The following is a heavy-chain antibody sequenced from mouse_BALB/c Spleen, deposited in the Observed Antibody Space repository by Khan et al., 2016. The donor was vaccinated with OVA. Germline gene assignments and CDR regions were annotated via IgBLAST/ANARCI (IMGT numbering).Heavy chain of an antibody. V-gene: IGHV1-7*01. Sequence: VQLQQSGAELAKPGASVKMSCKASGYTFTSYWMHWVKQRPGQGLEWIGYINHRTGYTEYNQKFKDKATLTADKSSSTAYMQLSSLTSEDSAVYYCARLTGTLFAYWGHVTLVTVSA. J-gene: IGHJ3*01. CDR1: GYTFTSYW. CDR3: ARLTGTLFAY. D-gene: IGHD4-1*01. CDR2: INHRTGYT.